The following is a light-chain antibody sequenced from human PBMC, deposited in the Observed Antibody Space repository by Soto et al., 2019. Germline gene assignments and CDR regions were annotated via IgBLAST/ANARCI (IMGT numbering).Light chain of an antibody. Sequence: QSVLTQPPSVSGAPGQRVTLSCTGSSSNIGAGYDVHWYQQLPGTAPRLLIDGNTNRPSGVPDRFSGSKSGTSASLAITGLQAEDEADYYCQSYDSSLSGPVFGGGTKVTVL. CDR1: SSNIGAGYD. V-gene: IGLV1-40*01. J-gene: IGLJ2*01. CDR3: QSYDSSLSGPV. CDR2: GNT.